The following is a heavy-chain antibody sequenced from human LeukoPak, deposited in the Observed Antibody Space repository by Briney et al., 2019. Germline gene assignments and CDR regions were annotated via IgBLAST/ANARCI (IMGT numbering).Heavy chain of an antibody. CDR3: AREGVVVPAAPYYYYGMDV. V-gene: IGHV4-34*01. D-gene: IGHD2-2*01. CDR1: GGSFSGYY. J-gene: IGHJ6*04. CDR2: INHSGST. Sequence: SETLSLTCAVYGGSFSGYYWSWTRQPPGKGLEWIGEINHSGSTNYNPSLKSRVTISVDTSKNQFSLKLSSVTAADTAVYYCAREGVVVPAAPYYYYGMDVWGKGTTVTVSS.